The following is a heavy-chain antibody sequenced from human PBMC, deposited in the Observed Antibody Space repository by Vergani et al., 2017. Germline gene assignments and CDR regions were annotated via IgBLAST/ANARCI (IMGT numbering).Heavy chain of an antibody. V-gene: IGHV1-69*18. J-gene: IGHJ4*02. D-gene: IGHD2-2*01. CDR3: ARDGGLVPAAILEGLGDY. CDR1: GGTFSSYA. Sequence: QVQLVQSGAEVKKPGSSVKVSCKASGGTFSSYAISWVRQAPGQGLEWMGRIIPIFGTANYAQKFQGRVTIPADESTSTAYMELSSLRSEDTAVYYCARDGGLVPAAILEGLGDYWGQGTLVTVSS. CDR2: IIPIFGTA.